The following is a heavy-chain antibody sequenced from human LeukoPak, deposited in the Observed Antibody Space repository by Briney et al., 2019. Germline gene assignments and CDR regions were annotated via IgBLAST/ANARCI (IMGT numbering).Heavy chain of an antibody. CDR3: ARDVTEPVLYDT. J-gene: IGHJ4*02. CDR1: GFTFYNYA. Sequence: GGSLRLSCAASGFTFYNYAMAWVRQAPGKGLEWVSSISNSGDNKYYADAVKGRFTISRDNSKNTVYLQMYSLRVEDTARYYCARDVTEPVLYDTWGQGTLASVSS. D-gene: IGHD2-8*01. V-gene: IGHV3-23*01. CDR2: ISNSGDNK.